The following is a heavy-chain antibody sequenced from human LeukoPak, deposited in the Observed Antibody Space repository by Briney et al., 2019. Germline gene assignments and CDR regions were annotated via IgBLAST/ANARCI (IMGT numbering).Heavy chain of an antibody. CDR2: IYHSGST. V-gene: IGHV4-4*02. D-gene: IGHD2-2*01. Sequence: PSETLSLTCAVSGGSSSSSNWWNWVRQPPGKGLEWIGEIYHSGSTNYNPSLKSRVTISVDKSKNQFSLKLSSVTAADTAVYYCARKWYCSSTSCSSTFDYWGQGTLVTVSS. J-gene: IGHJ4*02. CDR3: ARKWYCSSTSCSSTFDY. CDR1: GGSSSSSNW.